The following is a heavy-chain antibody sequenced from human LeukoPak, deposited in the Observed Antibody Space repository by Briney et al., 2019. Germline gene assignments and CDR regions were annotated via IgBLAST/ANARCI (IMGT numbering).Heavy chain of an antibody. D-gene: IGHD5-18*01. V-gene: IGHV1-2*04. Sequence: ASVKVSCKASGYTFTGYYMHWVRQAPGQGLEWMGWINPNSGGTNYAQKSQGWVTMTRDTSISTAYMELSRLRSDDTAVYYCARARRGGDTAMVTALGYWGQGTLVTVSS. J-gene: IGHJ4*02. CDR1: GYTFTGYY. CDR2: INPNSGGT. CDR3: ARARRGGDTAMVTALGY.